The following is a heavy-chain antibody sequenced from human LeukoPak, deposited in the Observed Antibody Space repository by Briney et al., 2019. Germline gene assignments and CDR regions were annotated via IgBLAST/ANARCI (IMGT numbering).Heavy chain of an antibody. J-gene: IGHJ6*03. V-gene: IGHV4-59*12. CDR1: GGSISSYY. D-gene: IGHD5/OR15-5a*01. Sequence: KSSETLSLTCTVSGGSISSYYWSWIRQPPGKGLEWIGYIYYSGSPNYNPSLKSRVTISVDTSKNQFSLKLSSVTAADTAVYYCARVVYDRGYYYYMDVWGKGTTVTVSS. CDR3: ARVVYDRGYYYYMDV. CDR2: IYYSGSP.